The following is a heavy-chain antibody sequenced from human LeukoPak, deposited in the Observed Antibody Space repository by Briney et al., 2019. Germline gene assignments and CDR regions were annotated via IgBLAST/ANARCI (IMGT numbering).Heavy chain of an antibody. D-gene: IGHD6-13*01. CDR3: ARVREATIAPFFDY. CDR1: GGSFSGYY. Sequence: SETLSLTCAVYGGSFSGYYWSWIRQPPGKGLEWIGEISQSGSTNYNPSLKSRVTISVDTSKNQFSLRLSSVTAADTAVYYCARVREATIAPFFDYWGQGILVTVSS. CDR2: ISQSGST. V-gene: IGHV4-34*01. J-gene: IGHJ4*02.